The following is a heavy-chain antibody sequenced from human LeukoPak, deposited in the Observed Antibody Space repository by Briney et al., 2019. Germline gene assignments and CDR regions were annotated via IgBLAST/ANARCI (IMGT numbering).Heavy chain of an antibody. CDR1: GYTLTELS. D-gene: IGHD2-2*03. V-gene: IGHV1-24*01. CDR2: FDPEDGET. Sequence: ASVTVSFKVSGYTLTELSMHWVRQAPGKGLEWMGGFDPEDGETIYAQRFQGRVTMTEDTSTDTAYMELSSLRSEDTAVYYCATEPIRLMDNYYYYMDVWGKGTTVTVSS. J-gene: IGHJ6*03. CDR3: ATEPIRLMDNYYYYMDV.